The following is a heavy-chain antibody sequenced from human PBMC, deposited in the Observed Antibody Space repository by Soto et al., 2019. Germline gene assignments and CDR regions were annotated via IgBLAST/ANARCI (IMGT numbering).Heavy chain of an antibody. CDR2: ISGSGGST. J-gene: IGHJ3*02. V-gene: IGHV3-23*01. CDR3: AKDRALNYYDSSGYFPDAFDI. D-gene: IGHD3-22*01. Sequence: VGSLRLSCAASGFTFSSYAMSWVRQAPGKGLEWVSAISGSGGSTYYADSVKGRFTISRDNSKNTLYLQMNSLRAEDTAVYYCAKDRALNYYDSSGYFPDAFDIWGQGTMVTVSS. CDR1: GFTFSSYA.